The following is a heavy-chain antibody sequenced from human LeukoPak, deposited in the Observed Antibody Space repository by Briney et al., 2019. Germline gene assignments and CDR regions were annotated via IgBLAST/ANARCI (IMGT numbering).Heavy chain of an antibody. CDR1: GGSISSYY. J-gene: IGHJ4*02. V-gene: IGHV4-34*01. CDR3: ARGLSAIVH. D-gene: IGHD2-21*02. Sequence: PSETLSLTCTVSGGSISSYYWSWIRQPPGKGLEWIGEINHSGSTNYNPSLKSRVTISVDTSKNQFSLKLRSVTAADTAVYYCARGLSAIVHWGQGTLVTVSS. CDR2: INHSGST.